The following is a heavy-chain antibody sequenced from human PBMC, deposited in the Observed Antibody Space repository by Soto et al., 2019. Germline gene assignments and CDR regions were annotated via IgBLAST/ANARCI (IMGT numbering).Heavy chain of an antibody. CDR2: VYFSGTT. Sequence: TLSLTCAVSGVSMRTGGYYWTWIRQDPGKGLEWIGYVYFSGTTYYNPSLKNRVTMSVDLSKNQFSLKLTSVTAADTAVYYCARGTDQYYYGMDVWGQGTTVTVS. V-gene: IGHV4-31*11. CDR3: ARGTDQYYYGMDV. J-gene: IGHJ6*02. CDR1: GVSMRTGGYY. D-gene: IGHD4-17*01.